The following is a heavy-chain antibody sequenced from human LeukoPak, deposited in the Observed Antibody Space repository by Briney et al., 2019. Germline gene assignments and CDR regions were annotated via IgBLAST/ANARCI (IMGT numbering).Heavy chain of an antibody. CDR2: IYPGDSDT. Sequence: GESLKTSCKGSGYSFTTHWIGWVRQMPGKGLEWMGIIYPGDSDTRYSPSFQGQVTISADKSITTAYLQWSSLKASDTAMYYCARGHDSSGYYYGYWGQGTLVTVSS. CDR1: GYSFTTHW. V-gene: IGHV5-51*01. J-gene: IGHJ4*02. D-gene: IGHD3-22*01. CDR3: ARGHDSSGYYYGY.